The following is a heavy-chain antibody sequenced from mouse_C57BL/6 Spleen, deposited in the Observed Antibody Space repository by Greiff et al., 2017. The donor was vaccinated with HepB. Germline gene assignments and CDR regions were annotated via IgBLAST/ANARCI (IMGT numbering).Heavy chain of an antibody. D-gene: IGHD2-1*01. CDR1: GFTFSDYY. CDR2: INYDGSST. J-gene: IGHJ3*01. V-gene: IGHV5-16*01. CDR3: GRGEGNSLFSY. Sequence: EVMLVESEGGLVQPGSSMKLSCTASGFTFSDYYMAWVRQVPEKGLEWVANINYDGSSTYYLDYLKSRFIISRDNAKNILYLQMSSLKSEDTATYYCGRGEGNSLFSYWGQGTLVTVSA.